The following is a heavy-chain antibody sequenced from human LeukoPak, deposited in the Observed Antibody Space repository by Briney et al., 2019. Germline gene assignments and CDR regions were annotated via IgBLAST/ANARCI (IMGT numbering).Heavy chain of an antibody. CDR2: FSGSGGST. Sequence: GGSLRLSCAASGFTFSSYAMSWVRQSPGKGLEWVSAFSGSGGSTYYAASVTGRFTISRDNSKPTLYLQMNSLRAEDTAVYYRAKDPGDSSGYYLTFDYSGQGTLVTVSS. D-gene: IGHD3-22*01. CDR1: GFTFSSYA. V-gene: IGHV3-23*01. CDR3: AKDPGDSSGYYLTFDY. J-gene: IGHJ4*02.